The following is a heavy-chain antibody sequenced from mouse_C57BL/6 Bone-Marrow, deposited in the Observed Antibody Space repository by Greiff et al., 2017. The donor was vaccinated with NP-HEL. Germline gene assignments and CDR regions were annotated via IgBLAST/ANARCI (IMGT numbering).Heavy chain of an antibody. Sequence: VQLQQSGTVLARPGASVKMSCKTSGYTFTSYWMHWVKQRPGQGLEWIGAIYPGNSDTSYNQKFKGKPKLTAVTSASTAYMELSSLTNEDSAVYYCTRYQFAYWGQGTLVTVSA. CDR3: TRYQFAY. CDR2: IYPGNSDT. V-gene: IGHV1-5*01. CDR1: GYTFTSYW. J-gene: IGHJ3*01.